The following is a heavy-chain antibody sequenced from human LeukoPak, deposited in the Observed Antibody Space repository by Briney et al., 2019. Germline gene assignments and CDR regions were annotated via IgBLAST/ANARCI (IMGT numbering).Heavy chain of an antibody. CDR3: AKDLRDYYGSVKY. CDR1: GFTFSSYG. D-gene: IGHD3-10*01. CDR2: ISYDGSNK. Sequence: GSLRLSCAASGFTFSSYGMHWVRQAPGKGLGWVAVISYDGSNKYYGDSVKGRFTTSRENSKNTLYLQMNSLSAEDTAVYYCAKDLRDYYGSVKYWGQGTLVTVSS. J-gene: IGHJ4*02. V-gene: IGHV3-30*18.